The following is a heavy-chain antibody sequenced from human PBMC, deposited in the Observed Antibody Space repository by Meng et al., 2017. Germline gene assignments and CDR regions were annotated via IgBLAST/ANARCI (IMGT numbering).Heavy chain of an antibody. CDR1: GYTLSSDG. D-gene: IGHD3-16*01. Sequence: QGQPVQAGAEVKKPGASVKVACEASGYTLSSDGFSWVRQAPGQGLEWLGWINTYNGNTNYAQKLQGRVTMTTDTSTSTAYMELRSLRSDDTAVYYCARDLKRDHHLGEGGYWGQGTLVTVSS. CDR2: INTYNGNT. CDR3: ARDLKRDHHLGEGGY. J-gene: IGHJ4*02. V-gene: IGHV1-18*01.